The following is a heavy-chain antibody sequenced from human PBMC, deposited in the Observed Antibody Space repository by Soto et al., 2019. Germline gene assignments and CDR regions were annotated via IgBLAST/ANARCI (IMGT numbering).Heavy chain of an antibody. V-gene: IGHV4-59*08. Sequence: LSLTCTVSGGSISSYYWSWIRQPPGKGLEWIGYIYYSGSTNYNPSLKSRVTISVDTSKNQFSLKLNSVTAADTAVYYCARVGYYDNWAFHHWGQGTLVTVSS. CDR2: IYYSGST. CDR1: GGSISSYY. CDR3: ARVGYYDNWAFHH. D-gene: IGHD3-22*01. J-gene: IGHJ1*01.